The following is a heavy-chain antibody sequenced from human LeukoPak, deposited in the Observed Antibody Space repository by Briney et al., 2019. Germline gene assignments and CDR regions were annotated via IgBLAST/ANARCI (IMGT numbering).Heavy chain of an antibody. CDR1: GASISSSSYY. Sequence: SETLSLTCTVSGASISSSSYYWGWIRQPPGKGLEWIGSIYYSGSTDYNPSLKSRVSIPIDTSKNQFSLKLSSVTAADTAVYYCARQRGYCSSISCYAWFDPWGQGTLVTVSS. J-gene: IGHJ5*02. V-gene: IGHV4-39*01. D-gene: IGHD2-2*01. CDR2: IYYSGST. CDR3: ARQRGYCSSISCYAWFDP.